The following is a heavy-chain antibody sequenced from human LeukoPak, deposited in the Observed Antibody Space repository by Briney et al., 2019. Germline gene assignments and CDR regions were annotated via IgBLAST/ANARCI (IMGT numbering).Heavy chain of an antibody. J-gene: IGHJ3*02. CDR3: AKDSLQLVLIDAFDI. D-gene: IGHD6-13*01. V-gene: IGHV3-23*01. Sequence: GGSLRLSCAASGFTFSSYGMSWVRQAPGKGLEWVSAISGSGGNTYYADSVKGRFTISRDNSKNTLYLQMNSLRAEDTVVYYCAKDSLQLVLIDAFDIWGQGTMVTVSS. CDR2: ISGSGGNT. CDR1: GFTFSSYG.